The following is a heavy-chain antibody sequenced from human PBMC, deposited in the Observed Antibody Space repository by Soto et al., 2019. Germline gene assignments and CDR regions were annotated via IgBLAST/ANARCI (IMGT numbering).Heavy chain of an antibody. V-gene: IGHV2-5*02. CDR1: GFSLSASGVG. CDR3: AHRRRYYDSCCYYYLDS. D-gene: IGHD3-22*01. J-gene: IGHJ4*02. CDR2: IYWDDGK. Sequence: QITLKESGPTLVKPSQTLTLTCTFSGFSLSASGVGVGWIRQPPGRALEWLALIYWDDGKRYSTSLKSRLTITNHTSKNRVVLTMTNMDPVDTPTYYCAHRRRYYDSCCYYYLDSWGQGTLVTVSS.